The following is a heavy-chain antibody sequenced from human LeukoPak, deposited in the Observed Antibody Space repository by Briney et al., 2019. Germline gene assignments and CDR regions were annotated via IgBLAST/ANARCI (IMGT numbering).Heavy chain of an antibody. CDR3: ARRAGAYSHPYDY. CDR1: EFSVGSNY. V-gene: IGHV3-66*04. Sequence: PGGSLRLSCAASEFSVGSNYMTWVRQAPGKGLEWVSLIYSGGSTYYADSVKGRFTISRDNSKNTLYLRMNSLRAEDTAVYYCARRAGAYSHPYDYWGQGTLVTVSS. D-gene: IGHD4/OR15-4a*01. CDR2: IYSGGST. J-gene: IGHJ4*02.